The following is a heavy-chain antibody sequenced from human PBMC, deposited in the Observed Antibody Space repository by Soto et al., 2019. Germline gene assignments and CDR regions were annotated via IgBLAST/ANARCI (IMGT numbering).Heavy chain of an antibody. CDR1: GFTFSSYW. CDR3: ARDVVLRELSYYYYYGMDV. J-gene: IGHJ6*02. CDR2: IKQDGSEK. V-gene: IGHV3-7*01. Sequence: GSLRLSCAASGFTFSSYWMSWVRQAPGKGLEWVANIKQDGSEKYYVDSVKGRFTISRDNAKNSLYLQMNSLRAEDTAVYYCARDVVLRELSYYYYYGMDVWGQGTTVTVSS. D-gene: IGHD3-16*01.